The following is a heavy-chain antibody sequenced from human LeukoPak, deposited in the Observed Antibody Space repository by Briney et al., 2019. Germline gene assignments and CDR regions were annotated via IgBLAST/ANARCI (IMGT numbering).Heavy chain of an antibody. CDR3: ARGSSYGTPSDFDY. CDR2: INHSGST. D-gene: IGHD5-18*01. V-gene: IGHV4-34*01. Sequence: PSETLSLTCAVCGGSFSGYYWSWIRQPPGKGLEWIGEINHSGSTNYNPSLKSRVTISVDTSKNQFSLKLSSVTAADTAVYYCARGSSYGTPSDFDYWGQGTLVTVSS. J-gene: IGHJ4*02. CDR1: GGSFSGYY.